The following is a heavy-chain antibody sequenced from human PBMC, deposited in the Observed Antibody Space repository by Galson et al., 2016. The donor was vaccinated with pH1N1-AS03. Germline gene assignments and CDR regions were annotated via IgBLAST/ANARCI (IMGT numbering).Heavy chain of an antibody. J-gene: IGHJ6*03. D-gene: IGHD6-13*01. CDR2: INPNSGDT. CDR3: ARDRTAAPSYYYYMDV. Sequence: QGLEWMGWINPNSGDTNNAQKFEGRVTMTRDTSISTAYMEVNRLISDDTAAYYCARDRTAAPSYYYYMDVWGHGTTVSVSS. V-gene: IGHV1-2*02.